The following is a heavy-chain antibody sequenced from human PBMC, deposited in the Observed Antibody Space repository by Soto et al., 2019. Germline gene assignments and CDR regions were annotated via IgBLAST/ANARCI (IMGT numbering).Heavy chain of an antibody. CDR1: GFTFSSYG. CDR2: IWYDGSNK. V-gene: IGHV3-33*01. D-gene: IGHD2-8*01. Sequence: VGSLRLSCAASGFTFSSYGMHWVGQAPGKGLEWVAVIWYDGSNKYYADSVKGRFTISRDNSKNTLYLQMNSLRAEDTAVYYCASYSDIVLIPTSRVNYGMDVWGQGTTVTVSS. J-gene: IGHJ6*02. CDR3: ASYSDIVLIPTSRVNYGMDV.